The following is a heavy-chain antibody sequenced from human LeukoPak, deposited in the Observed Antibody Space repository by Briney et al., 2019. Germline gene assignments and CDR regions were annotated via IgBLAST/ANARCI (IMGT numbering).Heavy chain of an antibody. CDR3: AREGCTNGVCPAASDY. Sequence: ASVKVSCKASGYTFTSYYMHWVRQAPGQGLEWMGWINPNSGGTNYAQKFQGRVTMTRDTSISTAYMELSRLRSDDTAVYYCAREGCTNGVCPAASDYWGQGTLVTVSS. J-gene: IGHJ4*02. V-gene: IGHV1-2*02. CDR1: GYTFTSYY. CDR2: INPNSGGT. D-gene: IGHD2-8*01.